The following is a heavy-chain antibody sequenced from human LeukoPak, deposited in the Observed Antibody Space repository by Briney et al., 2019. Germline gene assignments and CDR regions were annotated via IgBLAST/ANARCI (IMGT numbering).Heavy chain of an antibody. CDR3: AKSWRMLSTLDS. J-gene: IGHJ4*02. Sequence: PGGSLRLSCAASGFTFSSYGMHWVRQAPGKGLEWVAVISYDGSNKYYADSVKGRFTISRDNSKNTLYLQMSSLRADDTALYYCAKSWRMLSTLDSWGQGTLVTVSS. CDR2: ISYDGSNK. V-gene: IGHV3-30*18. D-gene: IGHD5/OR15-5a*01. CDR1: GFTFSSYG.